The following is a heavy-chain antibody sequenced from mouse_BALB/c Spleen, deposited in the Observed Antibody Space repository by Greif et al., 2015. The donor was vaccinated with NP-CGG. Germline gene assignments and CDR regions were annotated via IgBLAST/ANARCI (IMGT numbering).Heavy chain of an antibody. CDR2: ISTYYGDA. D-gene: IGHD2-12*01. V-gene: IGHV1S137*01. CDR3: ARRGAYDPFDY. CDR1: GYTFTDYA. J-gene: IGHJ2*01. Sequence: VQLQQSGAELVRPGVSVKISCKGSGYTFTDYAMHWVKQSHAKSLEWIGVISTYYGDASYNQKFKGKATMTVDKSSSTAYMELARLTSEDSAIYYCARRGAYDPFDYWGQGTTLTVSS.